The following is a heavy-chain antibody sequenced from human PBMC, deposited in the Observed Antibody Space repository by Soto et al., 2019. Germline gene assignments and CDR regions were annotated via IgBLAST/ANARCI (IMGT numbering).Heavy chain of an antibody. CDR3: ARVCGGDCHHGMDV. CDR2: IYYSGST. Sequence: QVQLQESGPGLVKPSQTLSLTCTVSGGSISSGGYYWSWIRQHPGKGLEWIGYIYYSGSTYYNPSLESRVTISVDTSKNQLSRKLSSVTAADTAVYDWARVCGGDCHHGMDVWGQGTTVTVSS. V-gene: IGHV4-31*03. D-gene: IGHD2-21*02. J-gene: IGHJ6*01. CDR1: GGSISSGGYY.